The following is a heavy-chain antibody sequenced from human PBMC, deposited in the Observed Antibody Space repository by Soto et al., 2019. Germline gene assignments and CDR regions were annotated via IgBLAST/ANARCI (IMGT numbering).Heavy chain of an antibody. CDR2: ISAYNGNT. CDR1: GYTFTSYG. D-gene: IGHD5-12*01. J-gene: IGHJ6*02. CDR3: ARGGRVDIVATIISYYYYYGMDV. Sequence: ASVKVSCKASGYTFTSYGITWVRPAPGQGLEWMGWISAYNGNTNYAQKLQGRVTMTTDTSTSTAYMELRSLRSDDTAVYYCARGGRVDIVATIISYYYYYGMDVWGQGTTVTVSS. V-gene: IGHV1-18*04.